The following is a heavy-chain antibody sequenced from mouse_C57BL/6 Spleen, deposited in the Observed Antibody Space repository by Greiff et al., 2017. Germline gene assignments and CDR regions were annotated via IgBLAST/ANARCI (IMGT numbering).Heavy chain of an antibody. CDR1: GFTFSDYG. J-gene: IGHJ3*01. D-gene: IGHD2-2*01. CDR2: ISSGSSTI. CDR3: ARGDRDGYDGGFAY. Sequence: EVKLVESGGGLVKPGGSLKLSCAASGFTFSDYGMHWVRQAPEKGLEWVAYISSGSSTIYYADTVKGRFTISRDNAKNTLFLQMTSLRSEDTAMYYCARGDRDGYDGGFAYWGQGTLVTVSA. V-gene: IGHV5-17*01.